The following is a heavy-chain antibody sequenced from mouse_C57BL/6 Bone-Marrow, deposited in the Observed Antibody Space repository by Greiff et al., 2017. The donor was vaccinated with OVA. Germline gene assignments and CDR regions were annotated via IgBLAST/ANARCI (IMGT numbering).Heavy chain of an antibody. Sequence: QVQLQQQPGAELVKPGASVKLSCKASGYTFTSYWMQWVKQRPGQGLEWIGEIDPSDSYTNYNQKFKGKATLTVDTSSSTAYMQLSSLTSEDSAVYYCARSDYSIVDYWGQGTTLTVSS. CDR2: IDPSDSYT. J-gene: IGHJ2*01. CDR1: GYTFTSYW. CDR3: ARSDYSIVDY. D-gene: IGHD2-5*01. V-gene: IGHV1-50*01.